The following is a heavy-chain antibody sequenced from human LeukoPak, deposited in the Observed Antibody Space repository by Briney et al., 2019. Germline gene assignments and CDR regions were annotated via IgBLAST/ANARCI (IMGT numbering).Heavy chain of an antibody. D-gene: IGHD6-13*01. CDR3: ARERQLLRSDAFDI. CDR1: GGSISSYY. V-gene: IGHV4-4*07. J-gene: IGHJ3*02. Sequence: SETLSLTCTVSGGSISSYYWSWIRQPAGKGLEWIGRIYTSGSTNYNPSLTSRVTMSVDTSKNQFSLKLSSVTAADTAVYYCARERQLLRSDAFDIWGQGTMVTVSS. CDR2: IYTSGST.